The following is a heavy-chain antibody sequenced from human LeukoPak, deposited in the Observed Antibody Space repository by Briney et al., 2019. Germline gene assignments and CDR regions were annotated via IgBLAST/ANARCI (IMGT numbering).Heavy chain of an antibody. CDR2: IYRGGGT. V-gene: IGHV3-66*01. CDR3: AKGGEGPYYYDSSGYVDY. J-gene: IGHJ4*02. CDR1: GFTVGNNY. Sequence: PGGSLRLSCAASGFTVGNNYFSWVRQAPGKGLEWVTLIYRGGGTSYADSVKGRFSISRDNSKNTLHLQMNSLRAEDTAVYYCAKGGEGPYYYDSSGYVDYWGQGTLVTVSS. D-gene: IGHD3-22*01.